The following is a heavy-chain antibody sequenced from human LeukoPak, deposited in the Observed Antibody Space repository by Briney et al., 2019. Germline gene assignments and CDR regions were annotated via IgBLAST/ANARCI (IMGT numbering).Heavy chain of an antibody. CDR3: AREAAPGFDY. CDR2: NIPIFGTA. V-gene: IGHV1-69*13. D-gene: IGHD2-15*01. Sequence: SVKVSCKASGVTFRSYAISWVLHAPGHGLEWMGGNIPIFGTANYAQKFQGRVTITADESTSTAYMELSSLRSEDTAVYYCAREAAPGFDYWGQGTLVTVSS. J-gene: IGHJ4*02. CDR1: GVTFRSYA.